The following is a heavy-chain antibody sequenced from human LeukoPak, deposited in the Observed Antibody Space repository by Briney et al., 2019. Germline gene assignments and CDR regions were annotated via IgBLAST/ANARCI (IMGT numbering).Heavy chain of an antibody. D-gene: IGHD2-2*01. CDR2: IWDDGTNK. J-gene: IGHJ3*02. CDR1: GFTCSTYG. Sequence: GGSLSLSCAASGFTCSTYGMHWVRQAPGKGLAWVAVIWDDGTNKYYADSVKGRFTISRDNSRNTLYLQMNSLRAEDTAVYYCARAEVPGAIKSGAFDIWGQGTMVTVSS. CDR3: ARAEVPGAIKSGAFDI. V-gene: IGHV3-33*01.